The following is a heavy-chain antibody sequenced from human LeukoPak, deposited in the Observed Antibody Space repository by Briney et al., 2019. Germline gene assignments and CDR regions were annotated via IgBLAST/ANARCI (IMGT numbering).Heavy chain of an antibody. V-gene: IGHV3-23*01. J-gene: IGHJ4*02. D-gene: IGHD3-16*02. Sequence: GGSLRLSCAASGFTFSSYGMSWVRQAPGKGLEWVSAISGSGGSTYYADSVKGRFTISRDNSKNTLYLQMNSLRAEDTAVYYCAKWTHYDYVWGSYRPDPRFDYWGQGTLVTVSS. CDR1: GFTFSSYG. CDR2: ISGSGGST. CDR3: AKWTHYDYVWGSYRPDPRFDY.